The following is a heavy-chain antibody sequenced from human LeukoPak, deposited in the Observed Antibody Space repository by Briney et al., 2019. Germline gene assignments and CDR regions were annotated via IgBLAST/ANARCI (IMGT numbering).Heavy chain of an antibody. CDR3: AKGQELDDGVFDS. CDR2: IRSNGDTT. V-gene: IGHV3-23*01. CDR1: GFTFSSIA. J-gene: IGHJ4*02. D-gene: IGHD1-1*01. Sequence: TGGPLRLSCAASGFTFSSIAMTWVRQAPGKGLEWVSTIRSNGDTTYNADSVKGRFTISRDNSKNTLYLQLNSLRVEDTAIYYCAKGQELDDGVFDSWGQGTLVTVSS.